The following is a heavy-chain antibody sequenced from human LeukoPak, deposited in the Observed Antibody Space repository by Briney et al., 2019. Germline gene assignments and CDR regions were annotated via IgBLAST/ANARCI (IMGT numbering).Heavy chain of an antibody. CDR1: GYTFTSYY. CDR3: ARDTLRGFDY. CDR2: ISAKNGNT. D-gene: IGHD3-10*01. V-gene: IGHV1-2*02. J-gene: IGHJ4*02. Sequence: ASVKVSCKASGYTFTSYYMHWVRQAPGQGLEWMGWISAKNGNTNYAQKFQGRVTMTRNTSISTAYMELSRLRSDDTAVYYCARDTLRGFDYWGQGTLVTVSS.